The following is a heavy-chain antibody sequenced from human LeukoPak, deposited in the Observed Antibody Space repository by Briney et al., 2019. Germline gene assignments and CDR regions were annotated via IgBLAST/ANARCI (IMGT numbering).Heavy chain of an antibody. V-gene: IGHV3-7*01. D-gene: IGHD4-17*01. Sequence: GGSLRLSCAASGFTFSSHWMSWVRQAPGKGLEWVANIKQDGSEKYYVDSVKGRFTISRDNAKNSLYLQMNSLRAEDTAVYYCARDYGDYEGYFDYWGQGTLATVSS. CDR1: GFTFSSHW. CDR2: IKQDGSEK. J-gene: IGHJ4*02. CDR3: ARDYGDYEGYFDY.